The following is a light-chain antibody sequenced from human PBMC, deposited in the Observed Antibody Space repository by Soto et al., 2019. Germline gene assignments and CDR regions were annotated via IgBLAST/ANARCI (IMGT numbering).Light chain of an antibody. CDR1: QSVSSSY. Sequence: EVVFTHSPGTLSLSPGERATLSCRASQSVSSSYLAWYQQKPGQAPRLLIYGASSRATGIPDRFSGSGSGTDFTLTISRLEPEDFAVYYCQQYGSSPITFGHVRRLEI. J-gene: IGKJ5*01. V-gene: IGKV3-20*01. CDR2: GAS. CDR3: QQYGSSPIT.